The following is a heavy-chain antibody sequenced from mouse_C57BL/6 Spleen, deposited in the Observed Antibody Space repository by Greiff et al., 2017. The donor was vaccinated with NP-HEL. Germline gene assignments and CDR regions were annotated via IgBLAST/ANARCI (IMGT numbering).Heavy chain of an antibody. V-gene: IGHV1-64*01. CDR2: IHPNSGST. D-gene: IGHD2-3*01. J-gene: IGHJ3*01. CDR1: GYTFTSYW. Sequence: QVQLQQPGAELVKPGASVKLSCKASGYTFTSYWMHWVKQRPGQGLEWIGMIHPNSGSTNYNEKFKSKATLTVDKSSSTAYMQLSSLTSEDSAVYFCARDWVLGDWFACWGQGTLVTVSA. CDR3: ARDWVLGDWFAC.